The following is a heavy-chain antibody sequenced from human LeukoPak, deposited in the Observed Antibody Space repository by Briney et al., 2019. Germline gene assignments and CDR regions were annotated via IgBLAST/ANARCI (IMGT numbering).Heavy chain of an antibody. CDR2: IRYDGSNK. V-gene: IGHV3-30*02. Sequence: GGSLRLSCAASGFTFSTYAMHWVRQAPGKGLEWVAFIRYDGSNKYYADSVKGRFTISRDNSKNTLYLQVNSLRPEDTAVYYCAKDRGSGWYFHYWGQGTLVTVSS. D-gene: IGHD6-19*01. CDR1: GFTFSTYA. CDR3: AKDRGSGWYFHY. J-gene: IGHJ4*02.